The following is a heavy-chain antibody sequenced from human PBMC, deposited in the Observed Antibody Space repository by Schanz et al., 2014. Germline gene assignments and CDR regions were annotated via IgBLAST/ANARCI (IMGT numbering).Heavy chain of an antibody. J-gene: IGHJ2*01. Sequence: QVQLVQSGAEVKKPGASVKVSCKASGYTFVSYSMHWVRQAPGQGLEWMGIINPSGGGTSYALRFQDRVTVTRDTSRSTVYMELSSLRSEDTAHYYCVRVPSRDVSFDLWGRGTLVTVSA. V-gene: IGHV1-46*01. CDR3: VRVPSRDVSFDL. CDR1: GYTFVSYS. CDR2: INPSGGGT. D-gene: IGHD3-16*01.